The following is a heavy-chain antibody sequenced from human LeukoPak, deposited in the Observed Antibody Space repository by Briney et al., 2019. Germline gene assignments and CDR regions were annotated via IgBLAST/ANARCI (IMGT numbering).Heavy chain of an antibody. CDR1: GGSFSGYY. J-gene: IGHJ6*02. CDR3: ARLLYEHYYAMDV. V-gene: IGHV4-34*01. CDR2: INHSGST. Sequence: SETLPLTCAVYGGSFSGYYWSWIRQPPGKGLEWIGEINHSGSTNYNPSLKSRVTISVDTSKNQFSLKLSSVTAADTAIYYCARLLYEHYYAMDVWGQGTTVTVSS. D-gene: IGHD5/OR15-5a*01.